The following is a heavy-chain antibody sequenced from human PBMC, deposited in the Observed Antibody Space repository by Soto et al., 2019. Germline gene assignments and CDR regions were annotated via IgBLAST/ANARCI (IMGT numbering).Heavy chain of an antibody. Sequence: QVQLVESGGGVVQPGRSLRLSCAASGFTFSSYALHWVRQAPGKGLEWVAVISYDGSSKYYADSAKGRFTVSRDNSKNTLYLQMNSLRAEDTAVYYCARDYYRFNSGYGFSMDVWGQGTTVTVSS. CDR1: GFTFSSYA. CDR3: ARDYYRFNSGYGFSMDV. D-gene: IGHD5-12*01. J-gene: IGHJ6*02. V-gene: IGHV3-30-3*01. CDR2: ISYDGSSK.